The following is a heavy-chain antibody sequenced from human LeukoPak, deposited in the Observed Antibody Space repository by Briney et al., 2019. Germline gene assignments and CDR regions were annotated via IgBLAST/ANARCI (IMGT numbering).Heavy chain of an antibody. CDR2: VNHSGST. V-gene: IGHV4-34*01. D-gene: IGHD4-17*01. Sequence: SVTLSLTCAVYGGSFSGYYWSWIRQPPGKGLEWIGEVNHSGSTNYNPSLKSRVTISVDTSKNQFSLKLSSVTAADTAVYYCARDPDGDYGRYFDLWGRGTLVTVSS. CDR3: ARDPDGDYGRYFDL. CDR1: GGSFSGYY. J-gene: IGHJ2*01.